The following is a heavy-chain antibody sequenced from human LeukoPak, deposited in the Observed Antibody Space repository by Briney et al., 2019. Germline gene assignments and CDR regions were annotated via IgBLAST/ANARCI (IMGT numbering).Heavy chain of an antibody. J-gene: IGHJ4*02. D-gene: IGHD6-19*01. CDR1: GYSLSYLS. Sequence: ASVTVSFTISGYSLSYLSIHWVREAPGEGLEWMGGFDSENNKMVYSQKFQGRVTMTEDTSADTAYMELTSLRSEDTAVYFCATDRVYRSSGRSWGFFDYWGQGTLVIVSS. V-gene: IGHV1-24*01. CDR2: FDSENNKM. CDR3: ATDRVYRSSGRSWGFFDY.